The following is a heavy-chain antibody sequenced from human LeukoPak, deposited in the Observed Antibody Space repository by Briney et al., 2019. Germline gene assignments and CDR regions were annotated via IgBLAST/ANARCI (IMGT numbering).Heavy chain of an antibody. D-gene: IGHD1-26*01. CDR3: ARETRLHSGSYSNDAFDI. J-gene: IGHJ3*02. Sequence: PSETLSLICTVSGGSISSYYWSWIRQPPGKGLGWIGYISYSGSTDYNPSLKSRVTISLDTSKNQFSLRLSSVTAADTAVYYCARETRLHSGSYSNDAFDIWGQGTMVTVSS. V-gene: IGHV4-59*01. CDR2: ISYSGST. CDR1: GGSISSYY.